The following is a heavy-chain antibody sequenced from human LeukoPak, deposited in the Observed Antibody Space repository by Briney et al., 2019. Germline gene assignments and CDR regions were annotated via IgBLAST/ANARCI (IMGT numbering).Heavy chain of an antibody. J-gene: IGHJ4*02. CDR1: DYTFTGYY. CDR2: INPNSGDT. V-gene: IGHV1-2*02. CDR3: ARVVGQGTEMPSRDYFDY. D-gene: IGHD2-2*01. Sequence: GASVKVSCKGYDYTFTGYYMHWVRLAPGQGLEWMGWINPNSGDTNYAQKFQGRGSMTRATSISTAYMERSRVRSDDTAVYYCARVVGQGTEMPSRDYFDYWGQGTLVTVSS.